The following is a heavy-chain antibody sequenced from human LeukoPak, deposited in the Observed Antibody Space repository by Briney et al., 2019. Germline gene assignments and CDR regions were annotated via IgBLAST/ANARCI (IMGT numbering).Heavy chain of an antibody. J-gene: IGHJ4*02. CDR1: GLTFNNYA. V-gene: IGHV3-23*01. Sequence: GGSLRLSCAVSGLTFNNYAMTWVRQAPGKGLEWVSIISGGGDYAYYADSVKDRFTASTDISMDTLYLQMNSLRAEDTAIYYCAKMSSWRIVGTTNFDYWGQGILVTVSS. CDR2: ISGGGDYA. CDR3: AKMSSWRIVGTTNFDY. D-gene: IGHD1-26*01.